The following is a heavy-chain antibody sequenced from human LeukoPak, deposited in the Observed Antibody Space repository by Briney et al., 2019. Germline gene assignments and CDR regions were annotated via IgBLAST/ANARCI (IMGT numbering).Heavy chain of an antibody. CDR1: GFTFSAYA. V-gene: IGHV3-23*01. CDR3: ARSLFNTGWYFGY. Sequence: SGGSLRLSCAASGFTFSAYAMSWVRQAPGKGLEWVSGISGSADITRYAASVKGRFTISRDNSKDTLHLQMNSLTAEDTAVYYCARSLFNTGWYFGYWGQGTLVTVSS. CDR2: ISGSADIT. D-gene: IGHD6-19*01. J-gene: IGHJ4*02.